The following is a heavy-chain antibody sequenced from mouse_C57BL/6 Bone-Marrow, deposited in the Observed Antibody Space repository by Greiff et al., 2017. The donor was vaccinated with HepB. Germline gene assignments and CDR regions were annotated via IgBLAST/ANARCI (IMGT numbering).Heavy chain of an antibody. J-gene: IGHJ2*01. CDR3: ARNKGLWSRKGYFDY. CDR1: GFSLTSYG. D-gene: IGHD2-2*01. V-gene: IGHV2-2*01. Sequence: QVQLQQSGPGLVQPSQSLSITCTVSGFSLTSYGVHWVRHSPGKGLEWLGVIWSGGSTDYNAAFISRLSISKDNSKSQVFFKMNSLQADDTAIYYCARNKGLWSRKGYFDYWGQGTTLTVSS. CDR2: IWSGGST.